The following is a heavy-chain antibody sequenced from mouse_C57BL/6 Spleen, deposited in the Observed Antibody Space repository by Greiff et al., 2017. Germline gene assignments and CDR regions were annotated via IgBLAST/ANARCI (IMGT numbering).Heavy chain of an antibody. Sequence: EVKVVESGAELVKPGASVKLSCTASGFNIKDYYMHWVKQRTEQGLEWIGRIDPEDGETKYAPKFQGKATITADTSSNTAYLQLSSLTSEDTAVYYCARSGTTVVAEDYWGQGTTLTVSS. J-gene: IGHJ2*01. CDR2: IDPEDGET. D-gene: IGHD1-1*01. CDR1: GFNIKDYY. CDR3: ARSGTTVVAEDY. V-gene: IGHV14-2*01.